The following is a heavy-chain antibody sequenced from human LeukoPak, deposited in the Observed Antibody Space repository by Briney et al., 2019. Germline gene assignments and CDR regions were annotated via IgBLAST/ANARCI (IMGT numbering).Heavy chain of an antibody. CDR2: IVVGSGNT. D-gene: IGHD2-15*01. CDR3: AALRCSGGSCYPTRGY. Sequence: SVKVSCKASGFTFTSSAMQWVRQARGQRLEWIGWIVVGSGNTNYAQKLQERVTITRDMSTSTAYMELSSLRSEDTAVYYCAALRCSGGSCYPTRGYWGQGTLVTVSS. V-gene: IGHV1-58*02. CDR1: GFTFTSSA. J-gene: IGHJ4*02.